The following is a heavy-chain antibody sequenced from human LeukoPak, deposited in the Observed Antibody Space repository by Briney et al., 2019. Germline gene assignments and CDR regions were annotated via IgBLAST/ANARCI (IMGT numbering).Heavy chain of an antibody. CDR2: IYTSGST. CDR1: GGSISSYY. V-gene: IGHV4-4*07. J-gene: IGHJ6*03. Sequence: SETLSLTCTVSGGSISSYYRSWIRQPAGKGLEWIGRIYTSGSTNYNPSLKSRVTMSVDTSKNQFSLKLSSVTAADTAVYYCARGQRGSYYYYYTDVWGKGTTVTVSS. CDR3: ARGQRGSYYYYYTDV.